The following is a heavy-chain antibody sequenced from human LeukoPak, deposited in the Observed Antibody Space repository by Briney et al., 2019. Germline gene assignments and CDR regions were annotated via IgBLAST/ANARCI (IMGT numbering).Heavy chain of an antibody. D-gene: IGHD3-22*01. V-gene: IGHV3-23*01. CDR2: ITGSAGST. Sequence: GGSLRLSCAASGFTLSTYAMSWVRQAPGKGLEWVSGITGSAGSTHYADSVKGRFTISRDNTKNTLYLQMNSLRAEDTAIYYCAKSSYYDSSGYYREYYFDYWGQGTLVTVSS. CDR1: GFTLSTYA. J-gene: IGHJ4*02. CDR3: AKSSYYDSSGYYREYYFDY.